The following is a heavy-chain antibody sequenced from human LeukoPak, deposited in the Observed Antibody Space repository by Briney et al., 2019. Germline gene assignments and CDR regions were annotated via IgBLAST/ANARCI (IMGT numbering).Heavy chain of an antibody. CDR3: ATARAAYSSSWRFAWFDP. V-gene: IGHV3-20*04. D-gene: IGHD6-13*01. J-gene: IGHJ5*02. CDR1: GFTFDDYG. CDR2: INWNGGST. Sequence: PGGSLRLSCVASGFTFDDYGMSWVRQAPGKGLEWVSGINWNGGSTGYADSVKGRFTISRDNAKNSLYLQMNSLRAEDTALYYCATARAAYSSSWRFAWFDPWGQGTLVTVSS.